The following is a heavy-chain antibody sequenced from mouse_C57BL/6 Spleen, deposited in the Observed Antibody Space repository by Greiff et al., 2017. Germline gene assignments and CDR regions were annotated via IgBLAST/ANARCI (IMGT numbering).Heavy chain of an antibody. CDR1: GYTFTSYW. D-gene: IGHD1-1*01. CDR3: ARCRYYFGSSSDYAMGC. J-gene: IGHJ4*01. V-gene: IGHV1-55*01. Sequence: QVQLQQPGAELVKPGASVKMSCKASGYTFTSYWITWVKQRPGQGLEWIGDIYPGSGSTNYNEKFKSKDTLTVDTSSSTAYMQLSSLTSEDSAVYYCARCRYYFGSSSDYAMGCWGHGASVTVSS. CDR2: IYPGSGST.